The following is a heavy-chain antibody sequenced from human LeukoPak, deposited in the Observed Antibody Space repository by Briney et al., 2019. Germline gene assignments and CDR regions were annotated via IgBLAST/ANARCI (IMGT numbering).Heavy chain of an antibody. CDR1: GYTLTELS. CDR3: ATGTSKWELLPFDY. V-gene: IGHV1-24*01. D-gene: IGHD1-26*01. Sequence: ASVKVSCKVSGYTLTELSMHWVRQAPGKGLEWMGGFDPEDGEIIYAQKFQGRVTMTEDTSTDTAYMELSSLRSEDTAVYYCATGTSKWELLPFDYWGQGTLVTDSS. J-gene: IGHJ4*02. CDR2: FDPEDGEI.